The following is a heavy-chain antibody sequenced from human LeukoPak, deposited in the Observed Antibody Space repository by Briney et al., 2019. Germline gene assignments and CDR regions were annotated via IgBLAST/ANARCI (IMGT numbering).Heavy chain of an antibody. CDR1: GFTFTGYY. Sequence: ASVKVSCKTSGFTFTGYYIHWVRQAPGQGLEWMGWINLNSGGTSYAQTFQGRVTMTRDTSITTAYMELSRLGSDDTAVYFCARDQATVTTPYFDYWGQGTLVTVPS. J-gene: IGHJ4*02. CDR3: ARDQATVTTPYFDY. V-gene: IGHV1-2*02. D-gene: IGHD4-17*01. CDR2: INLNSGGT.